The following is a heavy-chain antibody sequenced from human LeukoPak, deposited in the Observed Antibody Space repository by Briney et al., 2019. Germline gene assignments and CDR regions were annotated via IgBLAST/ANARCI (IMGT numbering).Heavy chain of an antibody. CDR1: GGSISSFH. Sequence: PSETLSLTCTVSGGSISSFHWSWIRQPAGKGLEWLGRIYTSGNTNYNPSLKSRVTMSVDTSKNQFSLKLSSVTAADTAVCYCARDEQLAFDYWGQGTLVTVSS. V-gene: IGHV4-4*07. CDR3: ARDEQLAFDY. J-gene: IGHJ4*02. D-gene: IGHD6-13*01. CDR2: IYTSGNT.